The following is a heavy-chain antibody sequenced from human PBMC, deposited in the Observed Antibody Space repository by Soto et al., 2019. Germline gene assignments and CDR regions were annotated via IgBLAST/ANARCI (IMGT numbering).Heavy chain of an antibody. CDR3: ARQSPSVVPAAYYFDY. CDR2: IYPGDSDT. V-gene: IGHV5-51*01. Sequence: PGESLKISCKGSGYSFTSYWIGWVRQMPGKGLEWMGIIYPGDSDTRYSPSFQGQVTISADKSISTAYLQWSSLKASDTAMYYCARQSPSVVPAAYYFDYWGQGTLVTVS. CDR1: GYSFTSYW. D-gene: IGHD2-2*01. J-gene: IGHJ4*02.